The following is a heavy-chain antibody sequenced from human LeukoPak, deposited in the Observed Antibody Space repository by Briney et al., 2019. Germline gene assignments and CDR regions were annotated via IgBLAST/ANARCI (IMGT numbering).Heavy chain of an antibody. V-gene: IGHV1-46*01. J-gene: IGHJ3*02. CDR3: ARYRDAFDI. CDR2: INPSGGST. Sequence: ASVKVSCKASGYTFTSYYMHWVRQAPGQGLEWMGIINPSGGSTSYAQKFQGRVTMTTDTSTSTAYMELRSLRSDDTAVYYCARYRDAFDIWGQGTMVTVSS. CDR1: GYTFTSYY. D-gene: IGHD2-2*01.